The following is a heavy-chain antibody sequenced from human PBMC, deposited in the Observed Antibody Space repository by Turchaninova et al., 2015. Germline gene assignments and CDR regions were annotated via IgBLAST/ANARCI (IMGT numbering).Heavy chain of an antibody. CDR2: MYQSGST. D-gene: IGHD4/OR15-4a*01. V-gene: IGHV4-38-2*01. CDR1: GYSISSGYY. Sequence: QVQLQESGPGLVKPSETLSLTCAVPGYSISSGYYWGWIRQPPGKGLEWIGRMYQSGSTNKNPALQSRGALSLDTSKNQFSLKLSSVTAADTAIYYCARLLTRSDIWGQGTMVTVSS. J-gene: IGHJ3*02. CDR3: ARLLTRSDI.